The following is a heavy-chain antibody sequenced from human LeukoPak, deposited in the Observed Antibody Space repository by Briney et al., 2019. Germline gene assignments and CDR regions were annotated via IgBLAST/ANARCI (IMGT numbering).Heavy chain of an antibody. Sequence: GGSLRLSCAASGFTFSSYEMNWVRQAPGKGLEWVSYISSSGSTIYYADSVKGRFTISRDNAKNSLYLQMNSLRAEDTAVYYCARESGITMLRGAHTPWGQGILVTVSS. CDR1: GFTFSSYE. J-gene: IGHJ5*02. CDR2: ISSSGSTI. CDR3: ARESGITMLRGAHTP. D-gene: IGHD3-10*01. V-gene: IGHV3-48*03.